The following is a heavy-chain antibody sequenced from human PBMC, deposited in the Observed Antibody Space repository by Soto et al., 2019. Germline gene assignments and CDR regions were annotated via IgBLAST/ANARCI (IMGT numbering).Heavy chain of an antibody. Sequence: QVQLVESGGGVVQPGGSLRLSCAASGFTFSNYGMHWVRQAPGKGLEWVADITKNGRNKGYADSVKGRLAISRDNSKNTLELQMNSLRVEDTAIYYCGRCNGDDCHSPFDYWGQGTLVTVSS. D-gene: IGHD2-8*01. J-gene: IGHJ4*02. CDR1: GFTFSNYG. V-gene: IGHV3-30*03. CDR2: ITKNGRNK. CDR3: GRCNGDDCHSPFDY.